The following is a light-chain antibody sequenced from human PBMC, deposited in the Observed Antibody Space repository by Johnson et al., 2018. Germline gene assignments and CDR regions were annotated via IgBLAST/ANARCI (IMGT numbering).Light chain of an antibody. CDR3: GTWDSSLSAGNV. Sequence: QSVLTQPPSVSAAPGQKVTISCSGSSSNIGNNYVSWYQQLPGTAPKLLIYENNKRPSGIPDRFSGSKSGTSATLGITGLQTGGEADYYCGTWDSSLSAGNVVGTGTKVTVL. CDR2: ENN. V-gene: IGLV1-51*02. J-gene: IGLJ1*01. CDR1: SSNIGNNY.